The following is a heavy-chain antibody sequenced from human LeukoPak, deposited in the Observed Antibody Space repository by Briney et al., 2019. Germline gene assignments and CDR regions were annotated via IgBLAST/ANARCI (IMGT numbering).Heavy chain of an antibody. CDR2: ISGYNGNT. CDR1: AYSFSSYG. CDR3: AREGSGWYGHYFDY. Sequence: GASVMVSCKASAYSFSSYGISWVRQAPGQGLEWMGWISGYNGNTNYAQKLQGRVTMTTDTSTSTAYMELRSLRSDDTAVYYCAREGSGWYGHYFDYWGRGTLVTVSS. D-gene: IGHD6-19*01. J-gene: IGHJ4*02. V-gene: IGHV1-18*01.